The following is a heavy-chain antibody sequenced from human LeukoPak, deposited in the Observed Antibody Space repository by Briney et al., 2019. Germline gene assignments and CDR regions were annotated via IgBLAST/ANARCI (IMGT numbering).Heavy chain of an antibody. Sequence: ASVKVSCKASGYTFSSYYMHWVRQAPGQGLEWVGWVDANDGDTSYAQNFQGRITMTTDAATRTAYMELRSLRSDDTAVYYCARGGADNNLLDFWGLGTLVTVSS. J-gene: IGHJ4*02. CDR1: GYTFSSYY. CDR3: ARGGADNNLLDF. D-gene: IGHD1-26*01. V-gene: IGHV1-18*04. CDR2: VDANDGDT.